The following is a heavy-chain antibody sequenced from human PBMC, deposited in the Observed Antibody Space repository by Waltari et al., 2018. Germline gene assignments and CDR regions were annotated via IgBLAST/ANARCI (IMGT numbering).Heavy chain of an antibody. J-gene: IGHJ4*02. V-gene: IGHV4-59*01. D-gene: IGHD6-19*01. CDR1: GGSISSYY. Sequence: QVQLQESGPGLVKPSETLSLTCTVSGGSISSYYWSWIRQPPGKGLEWIGYIYYSGSTNYNPSLKSRGTISVDTSKNQFSLKLSSVTAADTAVYDWARQSSGWYYFDYWGQGTLVTVSS. CDR3: ARQSSGWYYFDY. CDR2: IYYSGST.